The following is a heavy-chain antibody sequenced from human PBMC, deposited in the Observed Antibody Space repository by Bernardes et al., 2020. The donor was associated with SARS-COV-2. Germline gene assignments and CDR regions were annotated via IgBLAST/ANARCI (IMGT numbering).Heavy chain of an antibody. D-gene: IGHD3-10*01. V-gene: IGHV4-39*02. J-gene: IGHJ2*01. CDR3: ARVPYFHDPNLHTRSWFFDL. CDR2: ISYRGTT. Sequence: SETLSLTCSVSGDSITFNSFSWGWIRQSPGQELECVGTISYRGTTYYNLSLKSRAAISIDTSKNHFSMNLTPVAVADTAVYYCARVPYFHDPNLHTRSWFFDLWGRGILVTVPS. CDR1: GDSITFNSFS.